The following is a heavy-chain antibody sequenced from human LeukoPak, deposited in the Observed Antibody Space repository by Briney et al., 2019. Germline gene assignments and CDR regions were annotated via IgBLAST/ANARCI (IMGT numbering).Heavy chain of an antibody. V-gene: IGHV1-46*01. CDR1: GYTFTSYY. D-gene: IGHD6-13*01. CDR3: ARAGVPPGAAAGTYDAFDI. CDR2: INPSGGST. J-gene: IGHJ3*02. Sequence: ASVKVSCKASGYTFTSYYMHWVRQAPGQGLEWMGIINPSGGSTSYAQKFQGRVTMTRDMSTSTVYMELSSLRSEDTAVYYCARAGVPPGAAAGTYDAFDICGQGTMVTVSS.